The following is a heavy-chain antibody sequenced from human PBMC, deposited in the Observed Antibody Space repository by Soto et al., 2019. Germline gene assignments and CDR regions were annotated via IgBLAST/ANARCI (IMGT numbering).Heavy chain of an antibody. Sequence: GGSLRLSCAASGFTFSSYSMNWVRQAPGKGLEWVSSISSSSSYIYYADSVKGRFTISRDNAKNSLYLQMNSLRAEDTAVYYCARDVHSKYSSGYYYGMDVCGQGTTVTVSS. CDR2: ISSSSSYI. CDR3: ARDVHSKYSSGYYYGMDV. V-gene: IGHV3-21*01. D-gene: IGHD6-19*01. CDR1: GFTFSSYS. J-gene: IGHJ6*02.